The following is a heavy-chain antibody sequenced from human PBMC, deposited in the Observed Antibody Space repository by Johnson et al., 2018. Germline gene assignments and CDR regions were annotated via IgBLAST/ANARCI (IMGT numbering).Heavy chain of an antibody. V-gene: IGHV3-30*03. D-gene: IGHD3-10*01. J-gene: IGHJ3*02. CDR3: ASEGEGRGRGGSFGM. CDR2: KSHDGISK. CDR1: GSIFSGYV. Sequence: QVQLVQAGGGVVQPGRSLRLSCAASGSIFSGYVMHWVRQAPGKGLEWVALKSHDGISKQYGDSVKDRFTISRYASKNTLYLEMNSQRFEDPAVYYFASEGEGRGRGGSFGMGGQGTMVTVYS.